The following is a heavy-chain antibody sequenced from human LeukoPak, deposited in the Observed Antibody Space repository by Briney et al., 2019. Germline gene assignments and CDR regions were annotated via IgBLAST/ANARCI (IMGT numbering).Heavy chain of an antibody. CDR1: GYTFTSYD. CDR2: MNPNSGNT. V-gene: IGHV1-8*01. Sequence: ASVKVSCKASGYTFTSYDINWVRQATGQGLEWMGWMNPNSGNTGYAQKFQGRVIMTRNTSISTAYMELSSLRSEDTAVYYCARGGVTMVRGVFFPYYYYGMDVWGQGTTVTVSS. CDR3: ARGGVTMVRGVFFPYYYYGMDV. D-gene: IGHD3-10*01. J-gene: IGHJ6*02.